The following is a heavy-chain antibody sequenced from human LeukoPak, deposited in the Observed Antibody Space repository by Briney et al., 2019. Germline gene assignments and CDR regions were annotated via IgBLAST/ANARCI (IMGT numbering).Heavy chain of an antibody. J-gene: IGHJ5*02. CDR1: GYTLTELS. Sequence: GASVKVSCKVSGYTLTELSMHWVRQAPGKRLEWMGGFDPEDGETIYAQKFQGRVTMTEDTSTDTAYMELSSLRSEDTAVYYCATEGPIAAAKKDWFDPWGQGTLVTVSS. CDR2: FDPEDGET. V-gene: IGHV1-24*01. D-gene: IGHD6-13*01. CDR3: ATEGPIAAAKKDWFDP.